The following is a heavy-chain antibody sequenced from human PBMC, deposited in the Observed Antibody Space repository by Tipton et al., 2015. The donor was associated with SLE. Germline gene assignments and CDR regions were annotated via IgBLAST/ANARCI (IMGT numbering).Heavy chain of an antibody. V-gene: IGHV4-31*02. Sequence: LRLSCTVSGGSISSGGHYWSWIRQHPGKGLEWIGYIYYSGSTFYNPSLNSRVTISVDTSKNQFSLKLTSVTAADTAVYYCARRDGGGYFDLWGRGSLATVSS. CDR3: ARRDGGGYFDL. J-gene: IGHJ2*01. CDR1: GGSISSGGHY. CDR2: IYYSGST. D-gene: IGHD3-16*01.